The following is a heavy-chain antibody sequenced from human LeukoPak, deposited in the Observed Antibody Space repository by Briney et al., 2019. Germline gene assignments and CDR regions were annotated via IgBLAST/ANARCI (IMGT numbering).Heavy chain of an antibody. V-gene: IGHV3-48*04. CDR3: AELGITMIGGA. J-gene: IGHJ6*04. CDR2: ISSSGSTI. CDR1: GFTFNTYT. Sequence: GGSLRLSCAAYGFTFNTYTMNWVRQAPGKGLEWVSYISSSGSTIYYADSVKGRFTISRDNAKNSLYLQMNSLRAEDTAVYYCAELGITMIGGAWGKGTTVTISS. D-gene: IGHD3-10*02.